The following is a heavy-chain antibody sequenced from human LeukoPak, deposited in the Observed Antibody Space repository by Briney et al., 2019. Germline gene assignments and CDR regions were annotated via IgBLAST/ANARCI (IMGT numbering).Heavy chain of an antibody. Sequence: ASVKVSCKASGYTFTKYGVSWVRQAPGQGLEWMGWISAYNGDIKYAQRGKGRVTMTTDTSTSTVYMELRSLGSDDTAVYYCARESGSDAFDIWGQGTMVTVSS. J-gene: IGHJ3*02. CDR2: ISAYNGDI. CDR3: ARESGSDAFDI. V-gene: IGHV1-18*01. CDR1: GYTFTKYG.